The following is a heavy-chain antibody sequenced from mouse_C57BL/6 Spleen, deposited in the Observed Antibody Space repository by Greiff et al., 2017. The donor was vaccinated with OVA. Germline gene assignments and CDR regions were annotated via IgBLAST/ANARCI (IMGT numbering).Heavy chain of an antibody. CDR1: GYTFTSYW. J-gene: IGHJ4*01. CDR2: IYPSDSET. D-gene: IGHD2-4*01. Sequence: QVQLQQPGAELVRPGSSEKLSCKASGYTFTSYWMDWVKQRPGQGLEWIGNIYPSDSETHYNQKFKDKATLTVDKSSSTAYMQLSSLTSEDSAVYYWARLIYYDYDGYAMDYWGQGTSVTVSS. CDR3: ARLIYYDYDGYAMDY. V-gene: IGHV1-61*01.